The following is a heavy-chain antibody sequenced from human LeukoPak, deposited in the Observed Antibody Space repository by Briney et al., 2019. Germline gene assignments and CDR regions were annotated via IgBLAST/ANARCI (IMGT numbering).Heavy chain of an antibody. D-gene: IGHD3-22*01. V-gene: IGHV3-30*02. CDR3: AKARGRIVVGITYYFDY. CDR1: GFTFSSYG. CDR2: IRYDGSNK. J-gene: IGHJ4*02. Sequence: GGSLRLSCAASGFTFSSYGMHWVRQAPGKGLEWVAFIRYDGSNKYYADSVKGRFTISRDNSKNTLYLQMNSLRAEDTAVYYCAKARGRIVVGITYYFDYWGQGTLVTVS.